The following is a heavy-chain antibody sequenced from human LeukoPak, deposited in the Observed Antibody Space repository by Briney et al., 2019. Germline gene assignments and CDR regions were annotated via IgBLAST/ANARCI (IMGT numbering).Heavy chain of an antibody. V-gene: IGHV3-21*01. CDR3: ARNTYYYDSSGPPAI. CDR2: ISSSSSYI. D-gene: IGHD3-22*01. CDR1: GFTFSSYS. J-gene: IGHJ3*02. Sequence: GGSLRLSCAASGFTFSSYSMNWVRQAPGKGLEWVSSISSSSSYIYYADSVKGRFTISRDNAKNSLYLQMNSLRAEDTAVYYCARNTYYYDSSGPPAIWGQGTMVTVSS.